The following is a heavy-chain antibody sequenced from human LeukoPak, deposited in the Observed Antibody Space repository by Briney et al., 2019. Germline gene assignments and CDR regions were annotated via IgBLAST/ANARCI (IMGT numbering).Heavy chain of an antibody. CDR3: ARSPGIWNEYGRLEY. CDR1: GDSISSGGHY. CDR2: IFYTGST. Sequence: PSETLSLTCTVSGDSISSGGHYWNWIRQRPGKGLEWIGYIFYTGSTYYNPSLKSRVTISVDTSKNQFSLKLSSVTAADTAVYYCARSPGIWNEYGRLEYWGQGALVTVPS. D-gene: IGHD1-1*01. J-gene: IGHJ4*02. V-gene: IGHV4-31*03.